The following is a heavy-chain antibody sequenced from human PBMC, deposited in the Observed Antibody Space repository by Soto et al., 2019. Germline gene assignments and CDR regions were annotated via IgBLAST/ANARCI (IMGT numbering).Heavy chain of an antibody. D-gene: IGHD4-4*01. V-gene: IGHV1-18*01. CDR3: ARDLDDYSNYYYGMDV. CDR2: ISAYNGNT. Sequence: QVQLVQSGAEVKKPGASVKVSCKASGYTFTSYGISWVRQAPGQGLEWMGWISAYNGNTNYAQKLQGRVTMTTETSTSTAYMELRSLRSDDTAVYYCARDLDDYSNYYYGMDVWGQGTTVTVSS. J-gene: IGHJ6*02. CDR1: GYTFTSYG.